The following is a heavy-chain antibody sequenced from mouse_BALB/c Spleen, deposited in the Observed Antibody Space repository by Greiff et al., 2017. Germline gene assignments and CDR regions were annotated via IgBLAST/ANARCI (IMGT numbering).Heavy chain of an antibody. V-gene: IGHV1S56*01. Sequence: VQLQQSGPELVKPGASVRISCKASGYTFTSYYIHWVKQRPGQGLEWIGWIYPGNVNTKYNEKFKGKATLTADKSSSTAYMQLSSLTSEDSAVYFCARDGAYGNYAMDYWGQGTSVTVSS. D-gene: IGHD2-1*01. CDR2: IYPGNVNT. CDR1: GYTFTSYY. CDR3: ARDGAYGNYAMDY. J-gene: IGHJ4*01.